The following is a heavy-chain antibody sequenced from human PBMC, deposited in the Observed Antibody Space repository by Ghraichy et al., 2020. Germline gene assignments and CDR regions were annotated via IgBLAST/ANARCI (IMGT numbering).Heavy chain of an antibody. V-gene: IGHV3-30*04. J-gene: IGHJ4*02. Sequence: GGSLRLSCAASGFTFSSYAMHWVRQAPGKGLEWVAVISYDGSNKYYADSVKGRFTISRDNSKNTLYLQMNSLRAEDTAVYYCARCPCPGPNSSSWYYDYWGQGTLVTVSS. D-gene: IGHD6-13*01. CDR2: ISYDGSNK. CDR1: GFTFSSYA. CDR3: ARCPCPGPNSSSWYYDY.